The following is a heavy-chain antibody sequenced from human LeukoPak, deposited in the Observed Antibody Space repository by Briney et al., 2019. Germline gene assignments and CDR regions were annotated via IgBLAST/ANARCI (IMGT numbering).Heavy chain of an antibody. J-gene: IGHJ4*02. CDR1: GFTFSSHW. CDR2: IKQDGSEK. D-gene: IGHD6-19*01. V-gene: IGHV3-7*01. CDR3: AKDRGAVAALARY. Sequence: GGSLRLSCAASGFTFSSHWMGWVRQAPGKGLEWVANIKQDGSEKYYVDSVKGRFTISRDNAKNSLYLQMNSLRAEDTAVYYCAKDRGAVAALARYWGQGTLVTVSS.